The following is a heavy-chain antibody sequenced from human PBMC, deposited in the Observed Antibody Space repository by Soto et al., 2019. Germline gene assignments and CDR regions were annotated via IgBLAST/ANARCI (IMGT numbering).Heavy chain of an antibody. Sequence: PSDTLSLTCSFSVFSIISFFYSLSFIRQPPGKGLEWIGYIYHSLSTYYNPSLKIRVTISLDRSKNQFSLKLSSVTSADTAVYYCDRDKGYKWLEQWGQGTMVNVSS. V-gene: IGHV4-30-2*01. CDR1: VFSIISFFYS. CDR3: DRDKGYKWLEQ. J-gene: IGHJ5*02. CDR2: IYHSLST. D-gene: IGHD2-15*01.